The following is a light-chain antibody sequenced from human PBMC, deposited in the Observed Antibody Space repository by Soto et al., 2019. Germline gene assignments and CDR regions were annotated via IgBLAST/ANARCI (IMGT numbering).Light chain of an antibody. Sequence: QSALTQSPSASGSPGQSVTISCTGTSSDVGGYNYVSWYQQHPGKAPKLMIYEVSKRPSGVPDRFSGSKSGNTASLTVSGLQAEDEDDYYCSSHAGSKRIFGTGTKVTVL. CDR3: SSHAGSKRI. CDR2: EVS. CDR1: SSDVGGYNY. V-gene: IGLV2-8*01. J-gene: IGLJ1*01.